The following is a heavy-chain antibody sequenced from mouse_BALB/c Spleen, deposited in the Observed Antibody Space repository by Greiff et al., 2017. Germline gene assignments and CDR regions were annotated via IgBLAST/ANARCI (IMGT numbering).Heavy chain of an antibody. CDR3: ARSGTTVVATDAWFAY. D-gene: IGHD1-1*01. J-gene: IGHJ3*01. Sequence: EVQVVESGGGLVQPGGSRKLSCAASGFTFSSFGMHWVRQAPEKGLEWVAYISSGSSTIYYADTVKGRFTISRDNPKNTLFLQMTSLRSEDTAMYYCARSGTTVVATDAWFAYWGQGTLVTVSA. CDR2: ISSGSSTI. V-gene: IGHV5-17*02. CDR1: GFTFSSFG.